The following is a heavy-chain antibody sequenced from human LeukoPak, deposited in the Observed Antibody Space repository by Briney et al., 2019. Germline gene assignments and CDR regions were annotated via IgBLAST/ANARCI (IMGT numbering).Heavy chain of an antibody. CDR3: AKDYDYVWGSYGWYFQH. J-gene: IGHJ1*01. Sequence: GGSLRLSCAASGFAFSSYGIHWVRQAPGKGLEWVAFIRYDGNNKYYADSVKGRFTISRDNSKNTLYLQMNSLRAEDTAVYYCAKDYDYVWGSYGWYFQHWGQGTLVNVSS. D-gene: IGHD3-16*02. V-gene: IGHV3-30*02. CDR2: IRYDGNNK. CDR1: GFAFSSYG.